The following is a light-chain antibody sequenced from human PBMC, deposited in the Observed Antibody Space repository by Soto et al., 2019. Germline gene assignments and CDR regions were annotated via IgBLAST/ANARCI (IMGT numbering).Light chain of an antibody. CDR3: QSYDTRLSGPVV. V-gene: IGLV1-40*01. CDR1: SSNIGAGYG. CDR2: ANK. J-gene: IGLJ2*01. Sequence: QSVLTQPPSVSGAPGQRVTISCTGSSSNIGAGYGGHWYQRLPGTAPKLLIYANKNRPSGVPDRFSGSKSGTSASLVITDLQTEDEADYYCQSYDTRLSGPVVFGGGTKLTVL.